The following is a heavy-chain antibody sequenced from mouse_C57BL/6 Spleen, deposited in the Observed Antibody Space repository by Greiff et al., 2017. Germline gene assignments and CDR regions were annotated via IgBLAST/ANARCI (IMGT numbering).Heavy chain of an antibody. Sequence: EVQLQESGGGLVKPGGSLKLSCAASGFTFSDYGMHWVRQAPEKGLEWVAYISSGSSTIYYADTVKGRFTISRDNAKNTLFLQMTSLRSEDTAMYYCARLLWPYYYAMDYWGQGTSVTVSS. D-gene: IGHD6-1*01. V-gene: IGHV5-17*01. J-gene: IGHJ4*01. CDR1: GFTFSDYG. CDR2: ISSGSSTI. CDR3: ARLLWPYYYAMDY.